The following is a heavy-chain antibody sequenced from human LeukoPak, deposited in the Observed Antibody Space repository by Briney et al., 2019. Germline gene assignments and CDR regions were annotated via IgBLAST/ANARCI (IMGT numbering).Heavy chain of an antibody. V-gene: IGHV3-21*01. Sequence: GGSLRLSCAASGFTFSSYSMSWVREAPGKGLEWVASISSSINYIYHADSIKGRFTISRDDAQNSVYLQMNSLKDEDTAVYYCARSRTSSPYDKNLNFWGQGTLVIVSS. D-gene: IGHD1-14*01. CDR1: GFTFSSYS. CDR2: ISSSINYI. J-gene: IGHJ4*02. CDR3: ARSRTSSPYDKNLNF.